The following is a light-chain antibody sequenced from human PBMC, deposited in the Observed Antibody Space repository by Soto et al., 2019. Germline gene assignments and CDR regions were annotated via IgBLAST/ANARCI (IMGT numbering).Light chain of an antibody. CDR1: QSLLHSNGYNY. V-gene: IGKV2-28*01. Sequence: DIVMTQSPLYLPGNPGEPAAISCRCSQSLLHSNGYNYLDWYLQKPGQYKQIMIYLAYNRASGVPDRFSGSGSGTDFTLKIRRVEAEDFGVYYCIQTLQTQLPLGGWNKVDLK. J-gene: IGKJ4*01. CDR3: IQTLQTQLP. CDR2: LAY.